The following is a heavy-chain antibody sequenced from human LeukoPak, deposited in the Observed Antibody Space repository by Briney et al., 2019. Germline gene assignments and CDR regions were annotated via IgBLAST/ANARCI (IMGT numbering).Heavy chain of an antibody. CDR1: GFTFSSYW. D-gene: IGHD6-13*01. Sequence: GGSLRLSCAASGFTFSSYWMSWVRQAPGKGLEWVANIKQDGSEKYYVDSVKGRFTISRDNAKNSLYLQMNSLRAEDTAVYYCARDLPYSSSWYKDLSHYFDYWGQGTLVTVSS. CDR2: IKQDGSEK. V-gene: IGHV3-7*03. CDR3: ARDLPYSSSWYKDLSHYFDY. J-gene: IGHJ4*02.